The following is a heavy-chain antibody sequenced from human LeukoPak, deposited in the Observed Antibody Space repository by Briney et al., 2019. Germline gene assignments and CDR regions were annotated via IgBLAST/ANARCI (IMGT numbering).Heavy chain of an antibody. V-gene: IGHV3-7*01. J-gene: IGHJ6*02. CDR1: GFTFSSYW. CDR2: IKQDGSEK. D-gene: IGHD3-22*01. CDR3: ARDPPYYYDSSGYWYYYGMDV. Sequence: GGSLRLSCAASGFTFSSYWMSWVRQAPGKGLEWVANIKQDGSEKYYVDSVKGRFTISRDNAKNSLYLQMNSLGAEDTAVYYCARDPPYYYDSSGYWYYYGMDVWGQGTTVTVSS.